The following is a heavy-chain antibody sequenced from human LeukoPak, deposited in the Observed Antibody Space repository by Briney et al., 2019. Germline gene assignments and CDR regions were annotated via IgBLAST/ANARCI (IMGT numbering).Heavy chain of an antibody. CDR3: ARDRGIAAAGDY. CDR2: INPNNGGT. D-gene: IGHD6-13*01. Sequence: ASVKVSCTASGYTFTGCYMHWVRQAPGQGLEWMGWINPNNGGTNYAQTFQSRVTMTTDTSISTAYMELSRLRSDDTAVYYCARDRGIAAAGDYWGQGTLVTVSS. J-gene: IGHJ4*02. V-gene: IGHV1-2*02. CDR1: GYTFTGCY.